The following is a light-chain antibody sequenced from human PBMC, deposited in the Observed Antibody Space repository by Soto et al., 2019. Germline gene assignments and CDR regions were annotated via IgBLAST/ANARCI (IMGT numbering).Light chain of an antibody. CDR1: SSNIGAGYD. CDR3: QSYDSSRSGSYV. J-gene: IGLJ1*01. CDR2: NNN. Sequence: QSVLTQPPSVSGAPGQRVTISCTGSSSNIGAGYDVHWYQRLPGTAPKVLIYNNNNRPSGVPDRFSGSKSGTSASLAITGLHAEYEADYYCQSYDSSRSGSYVFGTGTKVTVL. V-gene: IGLV1-40*01.